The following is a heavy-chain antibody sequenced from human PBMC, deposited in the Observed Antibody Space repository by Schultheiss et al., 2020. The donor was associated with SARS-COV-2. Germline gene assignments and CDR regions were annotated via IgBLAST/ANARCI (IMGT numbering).Heavy chain of an antibody. CDR2: IYWNDDK. Sequence: QTLSLTCTVSGGSISSYYWSWIRQPPGKALEWLALIYWNDDKYYSTSLKTRLTISKDTSKNQVVLTMTNMDPVDTATYYCAHTRTTFTIFGVAPGHKFDYWGQGTLVTVSS. D-gene: IGHD3-3*01. CDR3: AHTRTTFTIFGVAPGHKFDY. J-gene: IGHJ4*02. CDR1: GGSISSYY. V-gene: IGHV2-70*12.